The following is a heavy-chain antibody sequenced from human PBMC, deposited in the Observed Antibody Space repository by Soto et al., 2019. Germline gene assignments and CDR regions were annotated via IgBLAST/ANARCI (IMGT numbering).Heavy chain of an antibody. CDR1: GFTFSSYG. D-gene: IGHD6-13*01. V-gene: IGHV3-33*01. J-gene: IGHJ4*02. CDR3: ARGSSILVDLEY. Sequence: QVQLVESGGGVVQPGRSLRLSCAASGFTFSSYGMHWVRQAPGKGLEWVAVIWYVGGNEYYADSVKGRFTISRDNSKNTLYVQMSSLRAEATAVYYWARGSSILVDLEYWGQRTLVTVSS. CDR2: IWYVGGNE.